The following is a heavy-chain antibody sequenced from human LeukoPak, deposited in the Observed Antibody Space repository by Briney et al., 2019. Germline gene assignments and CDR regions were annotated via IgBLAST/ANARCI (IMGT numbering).Heavy chain of an antibody. CDR3: ARDGSSWPYYYYYYRDV. CDR1: GYTFTSYG. Sequence: ASVKVSCKASGYTFTSYGISWVRQAPGQGLERKGWISAYNGNTNYAQKLQGRVTMTTDTSTSTAYMELRSLRSDDTAVYYCARDGSSWPYYYYYYRDVWGKGTTVTVSS. J-gene: IGHJ6*03. D-gene: IGHD6-13*01. CDR2: ISAYNGNT. V-gene: IGHV1-18*01.